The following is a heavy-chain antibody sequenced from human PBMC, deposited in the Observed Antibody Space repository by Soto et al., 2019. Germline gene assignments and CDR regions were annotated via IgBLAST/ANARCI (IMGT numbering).Heavy chain of an antibody. Sequence: XETLSLRATVACGSTTSDKWSWIRQPPGKGLEWLGYIFHSLGAKYNPSLGSRGTISLDTSKNQLYLSLRSVTAADTAIYFCVRDLNGSGDYWGQGTLVTAPQ. V-gene: IGHV4-59*01. CDR3: VRDLNGSGDY. J-gene: IGHJ4*02. D-gene: IGHD3-10*01. CDR2: IFHSLGA. CDR1: CGSTTSDK.